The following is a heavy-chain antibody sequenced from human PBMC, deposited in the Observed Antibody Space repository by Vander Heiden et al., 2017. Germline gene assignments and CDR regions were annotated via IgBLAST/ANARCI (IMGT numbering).Heavy chain of an antibody. J-gene: IGHJ1*01. Sequence: QLQLQESGPGLVKPSETLSLTCTVSGGSISSSSYYWGWIRQPPGKGLEWIGSIYYSGSTYYNPSLKSRVTISVDTSKNQFSLKLSSVTAADTAVYYCARPAPDYYDSSGYHEYFQHWGQGTLVTVSS. V-gene: IGHV4-39*01. D-gene: IGHD3-22*01. CDR1: GGSISSSSYY. CDR3: ARPAPDYYDSSGYHEYFQH. CDR2: IYYSGST.